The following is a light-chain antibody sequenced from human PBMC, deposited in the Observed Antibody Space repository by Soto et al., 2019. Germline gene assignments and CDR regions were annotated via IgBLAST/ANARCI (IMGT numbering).Light chain of an antibody. CDR1: SSDVGGYNY. V-gene: IGLV2-14*01. CDR3: SSYTTSSTWV. J-gene: IGLJ3*02. Sequence: QSVLTQPASVSGSPGQSITISCTGTSSDVGGYNYVSWYQKHPGKAPKLMISGVTNRPAGVSNRFSGSKSGNTASLTITGLQAEDEADYYWSSYTTSSTWVFGGGTKLTVL. CDR2: GVT.